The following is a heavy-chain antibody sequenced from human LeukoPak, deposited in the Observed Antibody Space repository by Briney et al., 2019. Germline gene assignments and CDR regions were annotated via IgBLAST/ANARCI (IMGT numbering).Heavy chain of an antibody. J-gene: IGHJ6*03. CDR2: INHSGST. CDR1: GGSFSGYY. CDR3: ARGRLGVGIAATILRSHYYMDV. D-gene: IGHD5-12*01. Sequence: SETLSLTCAVYGGSFSGYYWSWIRQPPGKGLEWIGEINHSGSTNYNPSLKSRVTISVDTSKNQFSLKLSSVTAADTAVYYCARGRLGVGIAATILRSHYYMDVWGKGTTVTVSS. V-gene: IGHV4-34*01.